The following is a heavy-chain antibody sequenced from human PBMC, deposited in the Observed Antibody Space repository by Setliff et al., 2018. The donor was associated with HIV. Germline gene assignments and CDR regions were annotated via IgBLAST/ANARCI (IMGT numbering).Heavy chain of an antibody. CDR1: GYIFTSYG. CDR3: ARDPHIVATDGYMDV. CDR2: ISAYNGNT. Sequence: ASVKVSCKASGYIFTSYGISWVRQAPGQGLEWMGWISAYNGNTNYAQKLQGRVTMTTDTSTSTAYMELRSLRYDDTAVYYCARDPHIVATDGYMDVWGKGTTVTVSS. J-gene: IGHJ6*03. D-gene: IGHD5-12*01. V-gene: IGHV1-18*01.